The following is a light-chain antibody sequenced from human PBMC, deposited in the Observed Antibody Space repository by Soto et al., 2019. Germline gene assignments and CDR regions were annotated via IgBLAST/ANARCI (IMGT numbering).Light chain of an antibody. Sequence: EIVLTQSPATLSLSPGERATLSCRASQSVSNYLVWYQQKPGQAPRLLIYDASNRATGIPARFSGSGSGTDFTLTISSLEPEDFAVYYCQQRSNWPPTWTFGQGTKVEIK. J-gene: IGKJ1*01. V-gene: IGKV3-11*01. CDR3: QQRSNWPPTWT. CDR1: QSVSNY. CDR2: DAS.